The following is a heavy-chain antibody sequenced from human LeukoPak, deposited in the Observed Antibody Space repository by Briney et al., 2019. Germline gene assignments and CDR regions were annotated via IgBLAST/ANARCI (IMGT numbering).Heavy chain of an antibody. CDR1: GFTFSSYA. J-gene: IGHJ4*02. Sequence: GGSLRLSCAASGFTFSSYAMSWVRQAPGKGLEWVSYISGSGSIIYYADSVKGRFTISRDNAKNSLFLQMNSLRAEDTAVYYCAREFTSAYSGSSRGLWGQGTLVTVSS. D-gene: IGHD1-26*01. CDR2: ISGSGSII. CDR3: AREFTSAYSGSSRGL. V-gene: IGHV3-48*04.